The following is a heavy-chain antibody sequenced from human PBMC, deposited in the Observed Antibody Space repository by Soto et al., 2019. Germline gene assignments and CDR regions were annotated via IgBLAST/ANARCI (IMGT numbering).Heavy chain of an antibody. CDR1: GYTFTSYA. Sequence: ASVKVSCTASGYTFTSYAILWVRQAPGQRPEWMGWINGGNGDTKHAQKLQGRVTMTTDTSTSTAYMELRSLRSDDTAVYYCARAIRITMIARDYYYGMDVWGQGTTVTVSS. CDR3: ARAIRITMIARDYYYGMDV. CDR2: INGGNGDT. V-gene: IGHV1-3*01. D-gene: IGHD3-22*01. J-gene: IGHJ6*02.